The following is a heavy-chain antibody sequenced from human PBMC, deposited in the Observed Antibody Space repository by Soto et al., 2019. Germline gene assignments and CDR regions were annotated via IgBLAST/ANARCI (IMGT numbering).Heavy chain of an antibody. D-gene: IGHD2-2*01. CDR1: GYTFTSKG. V-gene: IGHV1-18*01. Sequence: QVQLVQSGAEVEKPGASVKVSCKASGYTFTSKGITWVRQAPGQGLEWMGWISTYNGNTNYAQKLQGRVIMTTDTSTSTVDMELRSLRSDDTAVYYCARGVVVPAATGKSWFDPWGQGTLVTVSS. CDR3: ARGVVVPAATGKSWFDP. J-gene: IGHJ5*02. CDR2: ISTYNGNT.